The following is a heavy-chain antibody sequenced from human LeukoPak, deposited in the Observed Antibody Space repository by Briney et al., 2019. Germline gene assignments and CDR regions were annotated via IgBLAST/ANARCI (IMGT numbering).Heavy chain of an antibody. CDR2: IYYRGNT. J-gene: IGHJ4*02. V-gene: IGHV4-39*07. CDR3: TRDREHGTQDS. D-gene: IGHD1-26*01. Sequence: NASENLSLTRTVSGGSFTDYYWGWIRQPPRKGLEGIGSIYYRGNTFYNPSLRNRVSISIDTSKGRFSLNLNSVTAADTAVYFCTRDREHGTQDSWGQGTLVTVS. CDR1: GGSFTDYY.